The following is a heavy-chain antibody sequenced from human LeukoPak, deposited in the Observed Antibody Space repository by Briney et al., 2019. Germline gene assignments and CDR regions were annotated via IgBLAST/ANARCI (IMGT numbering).Heavy chain of an antibody. V-gene: IGHV1-8*01. CDR1: GYTFTSYD. Sequence: ASVKVSCKASGYTFTSYDINWVRQATGQGLEWMGWMNPNSGNTGYAQKFQGRVTMTRNTSISTAYMELSSLRSEDTAMYYCARGGGVLRFFQEENWFDPWGQGTLVTVSS. J-gene: IGHJ5*02. CDR2: MNPNSGNT. CDR3: ARGGGVLRFFQEENWFDP. D-gene: IGHD3-3*01.